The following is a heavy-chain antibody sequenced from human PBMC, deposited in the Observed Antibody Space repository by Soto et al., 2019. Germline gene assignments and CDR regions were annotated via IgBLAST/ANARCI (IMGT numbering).Heavy chain of an antibody. J-gene: IGHJ4*02. CDR2: VNHSGST. Sequence: SETLSLTCAVYGESFSPYYWNWIRQPPGKGLEWIGEVNHSGSTNYNPSLKSRVTISVDTSKNQFSLKLTSATAADTALYYCARSTTGSSTLLDDWSQGNRVTVSS. V-gene: IGHV4-34*01. CDR3: ARSTTGSSTLLDD. CDR1: GESFSPYY. D-gene: IGHD3-10*01.